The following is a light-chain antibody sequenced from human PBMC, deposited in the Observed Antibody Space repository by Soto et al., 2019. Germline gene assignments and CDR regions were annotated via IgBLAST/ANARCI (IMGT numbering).Light chain of an antibody. Sequence: EVVMTQSPATLSASPGERATLSCRASQSVNSNLAWYQQKPGQAPRLLIYGASTRATGIPARFSGSGSGAEFTLTISSLQSEDLAVYYCQQYDNWPPWTFGQGTKVDI. J-gene: IGKJ1*01. V-gene: IGKV3-15*01. CDR1: QSVNSN. CDR3: QQYDNWPPWT. CDR2: GAS.